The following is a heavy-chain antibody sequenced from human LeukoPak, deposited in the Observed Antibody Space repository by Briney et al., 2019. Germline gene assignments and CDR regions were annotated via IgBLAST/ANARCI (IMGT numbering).Heavy chain of an antibody. CDR3: ARGRYGSGTYFYDY. J-gene: IGHJ4*02. V-gene: IGHV4-39*07. Sequence: SETLSLTCTVSGGSISSSSYYWGWIRQPPGKGLEWIGSIYYSGSTYYNPSLKSRVTMSVDTSKNQFSLTLSSVTAADTAVYYCARGRYGSGTYFYDYWGQGTLVTVSS. CDR1: GGSISSSSYY. CDR2: IYYSGST. D-gene: IGHD3-10*01.